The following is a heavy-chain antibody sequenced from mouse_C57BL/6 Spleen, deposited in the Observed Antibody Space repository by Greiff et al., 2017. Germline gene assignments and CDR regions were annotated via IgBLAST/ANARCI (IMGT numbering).Heavy chain of an antibody. D-gene: IGHD1-1*01. Sequence: QVQLKQPGAELVRPGTSVKLSCKASGYTFTSYWMHWVKQRHGQGLEWIGVIDPSDSYTNYNQKFKGKATLTVDTSSSTAYMQLSSLTSEDSAVYYCARRGSSYDWYFDVWGKGTTVTVSS. V-gene: IGHV1-59*01. CDR1: GYTFTSYW. J-gene: IGHJ1*03. CDR2: IDPSDSYT. CDR3: ARRGSSYDWYFDV.